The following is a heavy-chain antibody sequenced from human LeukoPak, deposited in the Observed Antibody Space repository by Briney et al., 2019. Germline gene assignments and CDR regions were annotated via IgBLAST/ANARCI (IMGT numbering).Heavy chain of an antibody. D-gene: IGHD6-13*01. V-gene: IGHV4-34*01. J-gene: IGHJ5*02. CDR2: IYYSGST. Sequence: SETLSLTCAVYGGSFSGYYWSWIRQPPGKGLEWIGSIYYSGSTYYNPSLKSRVTISVDTSKNQFSLKLSSVTAADTAVYYCARATNSYSSSWLGRWFDPWGQGTLVTVSS. CDR1: GGSFSGYY. CDR3: ARATNSYSSSWLGRWFDP.